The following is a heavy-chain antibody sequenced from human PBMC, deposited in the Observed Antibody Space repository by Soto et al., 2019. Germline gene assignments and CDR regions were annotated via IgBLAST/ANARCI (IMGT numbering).Heavy chain of an antibody. CDR3: AKDRARDSYGVGYYYYGMDV. CDR2: ISYDGSNK. V-gene: IGHV3-30*18. CDR1: GFTFSSYG. D-gene: IGHD5-18*01. J-gene: IGHJ6*02. Sequence: GGSLRLSCAASGFTFSSYGMHWVRQAPGKGLEWVAVISYDGSNKYYADSVKGRFTISRDNSKNTLYLQMNSLRAEDTAVYYCAKDRARDSYGVGYYYYGMDVWGQGTTVTVSS.